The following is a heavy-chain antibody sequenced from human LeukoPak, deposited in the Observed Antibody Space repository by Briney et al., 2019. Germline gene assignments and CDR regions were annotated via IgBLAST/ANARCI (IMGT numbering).Heavy chain of an antibody. V-gene: IGHV3-30*03. Sequence: GGSLRLSCAASGFTFSGYGMHWVRQAPGKGLEWVAVISYDGSNKYYADSVKGRFTISRDNSKNTLYLQMNSLRAEDTAVYYCTTSLSEQWLVSAWGQGTLVTVSS. CDR3: TTSLSEQWLVSA. CDR1: GFTFSGYG. D-gene: IGHD6-19*01. J-gene: IGHJ1*01. CDR2: ISYDGSNK.